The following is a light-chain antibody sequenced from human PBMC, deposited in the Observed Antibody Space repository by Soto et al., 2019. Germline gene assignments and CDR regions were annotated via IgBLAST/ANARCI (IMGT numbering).Light chain of an antibody. Sequence: QSALTQPASVSVSPGQSITISCTGTSTDVGNFNLVSWYQQHPGKAPKLIIYEANKRPSGVSSRFSGSKSDNTASLTISGLRSEDEADYHCCSYAGGSAYVFGTGTKVTV. CDR2: EAN. J-gene: IGLJ1*01. V-gene: IGLV2-23*01. CDR3: CSYAGGSAYV. CDR1: STDVGNFNL.